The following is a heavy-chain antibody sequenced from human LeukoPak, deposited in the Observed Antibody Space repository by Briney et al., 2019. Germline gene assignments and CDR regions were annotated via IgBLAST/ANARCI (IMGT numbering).Heavy chain of an antibody. CDR1: GGSISSGGYY. V-gene: IGHV4-31*03. J-gene: IGHJ6*03. D-gene: IGHD6-6*01. CDR2: IYYSGST. Sequence: SETLSLTCTVSGGSISSGGYYWSWIRQHPGKGLEWIGYIYYSGSTYYNPSLKSRDTISVDTSKNQFSLKLSSVTAADTAVYYCARSGEHRGEHSSSSFYYYYYYMDVWGKGTTVTVSS. CDR3: ARSGEHRGEHSSSSFYYYYYYMDV.